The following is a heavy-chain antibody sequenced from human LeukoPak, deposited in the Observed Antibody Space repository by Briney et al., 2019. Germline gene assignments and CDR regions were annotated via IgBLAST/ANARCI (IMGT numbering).Heavy chain of an antibody. V-gene: IGHV3-23*01. J-gene: IGHJ5*02. D-gene: IGHD5-24*01. CDR3: AKADGSWTYDP. CDR2: ISASGGST. Sequence: GGSLRLSCAASGFTFSSYAMSWVRQAPGKGLEWVSAISASGGSTHYADSVKGRFTISRDNSKNTLFLQMNSLRAEDTVVYYCAKADGSWTYDPWGQGTLVTVSS. CDR1: GFTFSSYA.